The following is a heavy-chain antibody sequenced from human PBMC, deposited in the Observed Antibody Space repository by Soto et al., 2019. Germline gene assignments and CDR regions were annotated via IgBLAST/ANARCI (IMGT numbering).Heavy chain of an antibody. CDR1: GFTFNYYW. J-gene: IGHJ4*02. Sequence: RGSLRLSCAASGFTFNYYWMHWAREAPGKGLLWVSSISGDEIVIIHADSVKGRFTVSRDNAKNTLYLQMNSLRAEDTAVYYCVREDCGGGLCKRFDYWGQGTPVTVSS. CDR3: VREDCGGGLCKRFDY. CDR2: ISGDEIVI. V-gene: IGHV3-74*01. D-gene: IGHD2-15*01.